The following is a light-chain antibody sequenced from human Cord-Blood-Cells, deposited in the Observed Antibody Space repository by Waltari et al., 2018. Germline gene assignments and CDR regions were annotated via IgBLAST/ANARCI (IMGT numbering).Light chain of an antibody. J-gene: IGKJ2*03. CDR3: QQYGSYS. Sequence: EIVLPQPPGSLYFCPGELATLSCRASQSVSSSYLAWYQQKPGQAPRLLIYGASSRATGIPDRFSGSGSGTDFTLTISRLEPEDFAVYYCQQYGSYSFGQGTKLEIK. CDR1: QSVSSSY. V-gene: IGKV3-20*01. CDR2: GAS.